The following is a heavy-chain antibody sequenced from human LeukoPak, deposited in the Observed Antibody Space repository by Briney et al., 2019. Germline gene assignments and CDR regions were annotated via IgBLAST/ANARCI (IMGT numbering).Heavy chain of an antibody. CDR2: INTASGVA. CDR3: ARDWDPITGTTRWFDP. Sequence: ASVKVSCTASGYTFTGYYVHRVRQAPGQGLEWMAWINTASGVANYAQKFQGRVTLTRDKSITTVYMELSSLRSDDTALYYCARDWDPITGTTRWFDPWGQGTLVTVSS. V-gene: IGHV1-2*02. J-gene: IGHJ5*02. D-gene: IGHD1-7*01. CDR1: GYTFTGYY.